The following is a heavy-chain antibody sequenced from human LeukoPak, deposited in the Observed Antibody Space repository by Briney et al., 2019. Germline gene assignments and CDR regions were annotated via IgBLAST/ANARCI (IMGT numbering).Heavy chain of an antibody. D-gene: IGHD6-13*01. J-gene: IGHJ4*02. CDR3: AMVVAAAASLPYDY. CDR1: GFTFSSYS. V-gene: IGHV3-21*01. CDR2: ISSSSSYI. Sequence: PGGSLRLSCAASGFTFSSYSMNWVRQAPGKGLEWVSSISSSSSYIYYADSVKGRFTISRDNAKNSLYLQMSSLRAEDTAVYYCAMVVAAAASLPYDYWGQGTLVTVSS.